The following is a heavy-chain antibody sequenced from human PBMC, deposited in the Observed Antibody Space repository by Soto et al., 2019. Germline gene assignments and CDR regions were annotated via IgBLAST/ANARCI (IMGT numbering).Heavy chain of an antibody. CDR3: ASSVGAIGYRFFNMDV. D-gene: IGHD1-26*01. J-gene: IGHJ6*02. Sequence: SSVNVSCKSSGGTFSSSAITWVRQAPGQGLEWMGRIIPMYGTTYYAPSIQDRVTITADESTATSYMHLSSLKSEDTATYYCASSVGAIGYRFFNMDVWGPGTTVTVSS. CDR2: IIPMYGTT. CDR1: GGTFSSSA. V-gene: IGHV1-69*13.